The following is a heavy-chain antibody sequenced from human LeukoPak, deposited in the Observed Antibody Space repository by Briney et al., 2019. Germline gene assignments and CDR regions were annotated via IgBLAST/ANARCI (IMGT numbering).Heavy chain of an antibody. Sequence: GGSLRLSXAASGFTFRTYAMNWVRQAPGKGLEWVSSISGSGDDTYYADSVKGRFTISRDNSKTTLYLEMNSLRAGDTAVYYCARYGGSYFDYWGQGTLVTVSS. CDR1: GFTFRTYA. CDR3: ARYGGSYFDY. J-gene: IGHJ4*02. V-gene: IGHV3-23*01. D-gene: IGHD1-26*01. CDR2: ISGSGDDT.